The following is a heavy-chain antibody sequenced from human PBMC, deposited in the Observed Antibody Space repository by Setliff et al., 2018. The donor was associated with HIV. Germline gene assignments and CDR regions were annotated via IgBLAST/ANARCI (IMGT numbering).Heavy chain of an antibody. V-gene: IGHV4-59*01. CDR3: ARSPGVDTNMAFDY. Sequence: SATLSLTCTVSGGSIINNFWSWIRLPPGKGLEYIGYIYYSGNTDYNPSLKSRVTISVDRSKNQFSLKLNSVTAADTAVYYCARSPGVDTNMAFDYWGQGMLVTVSS. CDR2: IYYSGNT. J-gene: IGHJ4*02. D-gene: IGHD5-18*01. CDR1: GGSIINNF.